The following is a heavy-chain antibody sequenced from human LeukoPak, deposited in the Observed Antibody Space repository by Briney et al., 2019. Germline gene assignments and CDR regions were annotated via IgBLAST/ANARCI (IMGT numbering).Heavy chain of an antibody. V-gene: IGHV3-49*03. D-gene: IGHD1-1*01. CDR1: GFTFGDYA. CDR2: IRSKAYGETA. CDR3: TRDRGAYNLYDY. Sequence: GGSLRLSCTASGFTFGDYAMSWIRQAPGKELEWVGFIRSKAYGETADYAASVKGRFTVSRDDSKAIAYLQMNSLKTEDTAVYHCTRDRGAYNLYDYWGQGTLVTVSS. J-gene: IGHJ4*02.